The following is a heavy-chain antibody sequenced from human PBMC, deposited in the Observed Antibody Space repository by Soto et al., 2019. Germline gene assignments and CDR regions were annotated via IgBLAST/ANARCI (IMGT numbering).Heavy chain of an antibody. CDR1: GFMFSSTW. J-gene: IGHJ4*02. Sequence: VQLVESGGGLVQPGGSLRLSCAASGFMFSSTWMSWVRQAPGKGVEWVANIKQDGSDKYYVDSVKGRFTISRDNVKNSLYLQMNSLRAEDTAVYYCARGGTTFDYWGQGTLVTVSS. CDR3: ARGGTTFDY. CDR2: IKQDGSDK. D-gene: IGHD1-1*01. V-gene: IGHV3-7*04.